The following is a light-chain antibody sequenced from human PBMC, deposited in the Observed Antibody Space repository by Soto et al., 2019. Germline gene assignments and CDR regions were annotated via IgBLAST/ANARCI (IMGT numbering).Light chain of an antibody. CDR2: EAS. CDR3: LQDYNYPRT. Sequence: AIQMTQSPSSLSASVGDTVTFTCRASQDIGKDLGWYQQKPAEAPVLLIYEASTAQSGVPSRFTGSGFGTEFTLTISSLQPEDFATYYCLQDYNYPRTFGLGTRVEIK. V-gene: IGKV1-6*01. J-gene: IGKJ1*01. CDR1: QDIGKD.